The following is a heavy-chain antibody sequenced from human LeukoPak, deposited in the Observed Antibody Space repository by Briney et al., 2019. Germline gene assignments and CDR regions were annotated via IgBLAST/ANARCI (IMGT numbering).Heavy chain of an antibody. CDR3: ARELGQTYYYDSSGYSHYWYFDL. CDR2: INPKSGNT. D-gene: IGHD3-22*01. CDR1: GYTFTSYD. V-gene: IGHV1-8*01. J-gene: IGHJ2*01. Sequence: ASVKVSCKASGYTFTSYDINWVRQATGQGLEWMGWINPKSGNTGYAQKFQGRVTMTRNTSISTAYMELSSLRSEDTAVYYCARELGQTYYYDSSGYSHYWYFDLWGRGTLVTVSS.